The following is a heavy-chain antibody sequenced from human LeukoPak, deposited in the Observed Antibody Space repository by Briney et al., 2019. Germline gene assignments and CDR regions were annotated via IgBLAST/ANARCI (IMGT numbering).Heavy chain of an antibody. Sequence: SETLSLTCAVYGGSFSGYYWSWIRQPPGKGLEWIGEINHSGSTNYNPSLRSRVTISVDTSKNQFSLKLSSVTAADTAVYYCARVGPVRGSGYYKYFQHWGQGTLVTVSS. D-gene: IGHD3-22*01. CDR2: INHSGST. CDR1: GGSFSGYY. CDR3: ARVGPVRGSGYYKYFQH. V-gene: IGHV4-34*01. J-gene: IGHJ1*01.